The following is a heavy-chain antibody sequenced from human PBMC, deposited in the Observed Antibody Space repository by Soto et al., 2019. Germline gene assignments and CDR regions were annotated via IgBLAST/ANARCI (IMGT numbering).Heavy chain of an antibody. CDR1: GGSINSGDYA. J-gene: IGHJ6*02. V-gene: IGHV4-30-2*01. CDR3: AAIRIAAAGGGLDV. CDR2: IYHSGST. D-gene: IGHD6-13*01. Sequence: QLQLQESGSGLVKPSQTLSLTCGVSGGSINSGDYAWSWIRQPPGKGLEWMGYIYHSGSTYYNPSLKSRVSLLIDSSKNQFSLKLSSVTAADTAVYYCAAIRIAAAGGGLDVWGQGTTVTVSS.